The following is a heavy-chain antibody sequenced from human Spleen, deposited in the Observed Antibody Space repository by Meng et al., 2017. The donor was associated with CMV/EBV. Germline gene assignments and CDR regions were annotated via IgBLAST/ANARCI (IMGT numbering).Heavy chain of an antibody. V-gene: IGHV4-34*01. Sequence: VYVGSFTGYYWSWIRQPPGKGLGWIGEINHSGSTNYNPSLKSRVTISVDTSKNQFSLKLSSVTAADTAVYYCARYYSSSSYNWFDPWGQGTLVTVSS. J-gene: IGHJ5*02. CDR3: ARYYSSSSYNWFDP. D-gene: IGHD6-6*01. CDR1: VGSFTGYY. CDR2: INHSGST.